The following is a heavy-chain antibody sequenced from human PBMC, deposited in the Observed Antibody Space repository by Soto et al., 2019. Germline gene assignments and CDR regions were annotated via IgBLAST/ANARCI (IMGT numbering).Heavy chain of an antibody. J-gene: IGHJ4*02. Sequence: EVQLVETGGGLIQPGGSLRLSCAASGFSVSGDYMNWVRQAPGKGLEWVSVIYNRGDTYYADSVKGRFTISRDNSKNTVYLHMNSLRAEDTAVYYCAREAGVHGVSTWGQGTLVTVSS. V-gene: IGHV3-53*02. D-gene: IGHD2-8*01. CDR1: GFSVSGDY. CDR2: IYNRGDT. CDR3: AREAGVHGVST.